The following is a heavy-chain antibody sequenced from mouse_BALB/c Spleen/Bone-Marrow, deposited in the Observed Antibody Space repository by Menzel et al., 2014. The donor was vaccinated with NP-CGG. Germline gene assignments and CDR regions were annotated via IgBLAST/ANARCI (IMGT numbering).Heavy chain of an antibody. J-gene: IGHJ1*01. V-gene: IGHV1S81*02. CDR2: INPSNGGT. D-gene: IGHD1-1*01. CDR3: TRSNYGYWYFDV. CDR1: GYTFSSYY. Sequence: QVQLKESGAELVKPGASVKLSCKASGYTFSSYYMYWVKLRPGQGLEWIGEINPSNGGTKFNEKFESKATLTVDKSSSTAYMQLSSLTSEDSAVYYCTRSNYGYWYFDVWGAGTTVTVSS.